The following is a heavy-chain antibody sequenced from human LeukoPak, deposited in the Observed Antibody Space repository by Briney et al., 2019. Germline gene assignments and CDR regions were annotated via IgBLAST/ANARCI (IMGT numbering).Heavy chain of an antibody. V-gene: IGHV4-38-2*01. CDR2: IYHSGST. CDR3: ARHKRYYDFWSGDYMDV. J-gene: IGHJ6*03. Sequence: SSETLSLTCAVSGYSISSGYYWGWIRQPPGKGLEWIRSIYHSGSTYYNPSLKSRVTISVDTSKNQFSLKLSSVTAADTAVYYCARHKRYYDFWSGDYMDVWGKGTTVTVSS. CDR1: GYSISSGYY. D-gene: IGHD3-3*01.